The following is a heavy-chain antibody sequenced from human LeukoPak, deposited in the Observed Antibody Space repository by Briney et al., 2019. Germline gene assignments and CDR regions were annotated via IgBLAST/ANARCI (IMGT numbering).Heavy chain of an antibody. Sequence: GASVKVSCKASGGTFSSYAISWVRQAPGQGLEWMGWMNPNSGNTGYAQKFQGRVTMTRNTSISTAYMELSSLRSEDTAVYYCNSGSRGYGMDVWGQGTTVTVSS. D-gene: IGHD2-15*01. CDR1: GGTFSSYA. CDR3: NSGSRGYGMDV. V-gene: IGHV1-8*02. CDR2: MNPNSGNT. J-gene: IGHJ6*02.